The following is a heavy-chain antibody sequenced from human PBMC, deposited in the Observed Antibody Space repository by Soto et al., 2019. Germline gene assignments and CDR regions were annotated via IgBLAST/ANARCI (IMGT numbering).Heavy chain of an antibody. J-gene: IGHJ4*02. CDR3: ARDAGSTPGPAFY. CDR2: IYYSGST. D-gene: IGHD6-13*01. Sequence: PSETLSLTCTVSGGSISSYYWSWIRQPPGKGLEWIGYIYYSGSTNYNPSLKSRVTISVDTSKNQFSLKLSSVTAADTAVYYCARDAGSTPGPAFYWGQGTLVTVSS. V-gene: IGHV4-59*01. CDR1: GGSISSYY.